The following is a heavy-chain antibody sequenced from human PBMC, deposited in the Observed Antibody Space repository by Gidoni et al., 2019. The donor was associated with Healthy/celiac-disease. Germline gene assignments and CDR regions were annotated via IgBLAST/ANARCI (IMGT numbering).Heavy chain of an antibody. J-gene: IGHJ4*02. D-gene: IGHD1-26*01. CDR2: SYHSGST. CDR1: GSSISSGYY. CDR3: ARDELPGSFDY. Sequence: QVQLQESGPGLVKPSETLSLTCAVSGSSISSGYYWGWIRQPPGKGLEWIGSSYHSGSTYYNPSLKSRVTISVDTSKNQFSLKLSSVTAADTAVYYCARDELPGSFDYWGQGTLVTVSS. V-gene: IGHV4-38-2*02.